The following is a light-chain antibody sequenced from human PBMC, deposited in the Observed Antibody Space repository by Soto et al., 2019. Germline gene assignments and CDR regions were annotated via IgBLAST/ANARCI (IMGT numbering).Light chain of an antibody. V-gene: IGKV1-39*01. Sequence: DVQMTQSPSSLSASVGDRGTFTCRASQHIRTYLNWYQRKPGRAPDLLIYSASNLKSGVPSRFSGSGSGTDFTLTISSLQPEDFATYFCQQSFDFPWTFGQGTKVEIK. CDR2: SAS. CDR3: QQSFDFPWT. CDR1: QHIRTY. J-gene: IGKJ1*01.